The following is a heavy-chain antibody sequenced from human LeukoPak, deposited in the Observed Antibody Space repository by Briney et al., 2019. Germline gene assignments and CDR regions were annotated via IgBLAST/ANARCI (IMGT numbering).Heavy chain of an antibody. CDR2: ISFDGSMK. V-gene: IGHV3-30*04. J-gene: IGHJ4*02. D-gene: IGHD3-16*01. Sequence: GRSLRLSCAASGFTFSNYAMHWVRQAPGKGLEWVAVISFDGSMKYYADSVKGQFTISRDNSKSTLYLQMNSLRAEDTALYYCVRSRATSGGYYFAYWGQGALVTVSS. CDR3: VRSRATSGGYYFAY. CDR1: GFTFSNYA.